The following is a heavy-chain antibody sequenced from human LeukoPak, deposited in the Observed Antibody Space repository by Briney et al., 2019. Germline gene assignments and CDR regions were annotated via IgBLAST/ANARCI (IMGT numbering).Heavy chain of an antibody. V-gene: IGHV3-23*01. CDR3: ARASGGVSGYDLYYLDF. J-gene: IGHJ4*02. CDR1: GFTFSSYG. Sequence: GGSLRLSCAASGFTFSSYGMSWVRQAPGKGLEWVSAISGSGGSTYYADSVRGRFTISRDNAKNSLYLQMNSLRAEDTAVYYCARASGGVSGYDLYYLDFWGQGTLVTVSS. CDR2: ISGSGGST. D-gene: IGHD5-12*01.